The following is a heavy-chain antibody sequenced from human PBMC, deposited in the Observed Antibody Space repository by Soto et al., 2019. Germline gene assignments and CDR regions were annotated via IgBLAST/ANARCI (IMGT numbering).Heavy chain of an antibody. Sequence: PSQTLSLTCAISGDSVSSNSAAWNWIRQSPSRGLEWLGRTYYRSKWYNDYAVSVKSRITINPDTSKNQFSLKLSSVTAADTAVYYCARASGYDFSFNFEYWGQGTLVTVSS. CDR3: ARASGYDFSFNFEY. D-gene: IGHD3-3*01. CDR2: TYYRSKWYN. J-gene: IGHJ4*02. V-gene: IGHV6-1*01. CDR1: GDSVSSNSAA.